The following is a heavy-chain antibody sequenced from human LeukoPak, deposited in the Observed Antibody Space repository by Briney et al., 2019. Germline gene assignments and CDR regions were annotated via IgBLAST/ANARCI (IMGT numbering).Heavy chain of an antibody. J-gene: IGHJ4*02. CDR1: GFTFSSYW. CDR2: INSDGSST. Sequence: GGSLRLSCAASGFTFSSYWMRWVRQAPGKGLVWVSRINSDGSSTSYADSVKGRFTISRDNAKNTLYLQMNSLRAEDTAVYYRARGRWDLLGADYWGQGTLVTVSS. D-gene: IGHD1-26*01. CDR3: ARGRWDLLGADY. V-gene: IGHV3-74*01.